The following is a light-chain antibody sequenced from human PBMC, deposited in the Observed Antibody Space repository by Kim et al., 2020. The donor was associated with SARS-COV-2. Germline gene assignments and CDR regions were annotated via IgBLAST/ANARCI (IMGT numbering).Light chain of an antibody. CDR2: EDN. CDR3: QSYDSSNLWV. J-gene: IGLJ3*02. Sequence: KTVTTTGTRSNGSIPSNNVQWYHQRPGSAPPTVIYEDNQRPSGVPDRFSGSIDSSSNSASLTISGLKTEDEADYYCQSYDSSNLWVFGGGTQLTVL. CDR1: NGSIPSNN. V-gene: IGLV6-57*02.